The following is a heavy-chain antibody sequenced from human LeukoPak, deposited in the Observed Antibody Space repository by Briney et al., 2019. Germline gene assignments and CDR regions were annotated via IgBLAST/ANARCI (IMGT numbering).Heavy chain of an antibody. CDR2: ILYDGSHE. J-gene: IGHJ4*02. D-gene: IGHD1-26*01. V-gene: IGHV3-30*18. Sequence: GRSLRLSCAASGFTFSSYGMHWVRQAPGKGLVWVTFILYDGSHEYYADSVKGRFTSSRDNSKNTLCLQMNSLRPEDTAVYYCAKGGEGGSHGYFEYWGQGTLVTVSS. CDR3: AKGGEGGSHGYFEY. CDR1: GFTFSSYG.